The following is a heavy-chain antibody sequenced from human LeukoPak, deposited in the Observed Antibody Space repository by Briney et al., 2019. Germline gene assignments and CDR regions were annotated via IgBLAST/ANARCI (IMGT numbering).Heavy chain of an antibody. CDR3: ARAHPNYYYMDV. CDR2: FYTSGST. J-gene: IGHJ6*03. V-gene: IGHV4-4*07. CDR1: GGSISSYY. Sequence: SETLSLTCTVSGGSISSYYWSWIRQPAGKGLEWIGRFYTSGSTNYNPSLKSRVTMSVDKSKNQFSLKLTSVTAADTAVYYCARAHPNYYYMDVWGKGATVTVSS.